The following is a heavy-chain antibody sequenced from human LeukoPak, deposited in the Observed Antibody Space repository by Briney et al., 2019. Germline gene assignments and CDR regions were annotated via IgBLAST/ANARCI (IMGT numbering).Heavy chain of an antibody. V-gene: IGHV3-23*01. Sequence: GGSLRLSCAASGFIFSSYAMTWVRQAPGKGLEWVSAISASGGSTYYADSVKGRFTISGDNSKNTLYLQMSSLRVEDTAVYYCAKPRQMANFDFWGQGTLVTVSS. CDR2: ISASGGST. CDR3: AKPRQMANFDF. D-gene: IGHD5-24*01. J-gene: IGHJ4*02. CDR1: GFIFSSYA.